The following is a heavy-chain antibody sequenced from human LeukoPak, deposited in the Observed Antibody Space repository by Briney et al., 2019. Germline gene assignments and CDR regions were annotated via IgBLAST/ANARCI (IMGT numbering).Heavy chain of an antibody. Sequence: SQTLSFTCTVSGVSITDFYWSWIRQPPGKGLEWLGYIYHTGHCNYNPSLKGRVTMSVDTSKIHLSLNLATVTDADSAVYFCARHCLGGTCYDYWGQGTLVTVSS. D-gene: IGHD2-15*01. V-gene: IGHV4-59*08. CDR1: GVSITDFY. CDR2: IYHTGHC. J-gene: IGHJ4*02. CDR3: ARHCLGGTCYDY.